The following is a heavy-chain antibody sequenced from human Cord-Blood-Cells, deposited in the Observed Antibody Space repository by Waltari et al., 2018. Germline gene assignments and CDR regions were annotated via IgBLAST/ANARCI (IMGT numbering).Heavy chain of an antibody. V-gene: IGHV2-26*01. CDR1: GFSLSNARMG. D-gene: IGHD3-9*01. CDR3: ARIRNYDIWTPSWFDP. J-gene: IGHJ5*02. CDR2: ILSNDEN. Sequence: QVTLKESGPVLVKPTETLTPTCTVSGFSLSNARMGVSWIRQPPGKALEWLAHILSNDENSYSTSLKSRLTITKDTSKSQVVLTMTNMDPVDTATYYCARIRNYDIWTPSWFDPWGQGTLVTVSS.